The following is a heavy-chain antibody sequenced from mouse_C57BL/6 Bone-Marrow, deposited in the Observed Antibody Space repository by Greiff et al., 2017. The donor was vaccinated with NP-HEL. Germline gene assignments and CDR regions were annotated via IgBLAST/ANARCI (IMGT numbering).Heavy chain of an antibody. V-gene: IGHV1-76*01. D-gene: IGHD1-1*01. Sequence: QVQLQQSGAELVRPGASVKLSCKASGYTFTDYYINWVKQRPGQGLEWIARIYPGSGNTYYNEKFKGKATLTAEKSSSTAYMQLSSLTSEDSAVYFCARWHYGSSSYYAMDYWGQGTSVTVSS. CDR1: GYTFTDYY. J-gene: IGHJ4*01. CDR3: ARWHYGSSSYYAMDY. CDR2: IYPGSGNT.